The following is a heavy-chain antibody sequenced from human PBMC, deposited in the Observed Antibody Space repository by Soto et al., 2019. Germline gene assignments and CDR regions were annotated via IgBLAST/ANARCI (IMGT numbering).Heavy chain of an antibody. Sequence: GASVKVSCKASGYTFTSYYMHWVRQAPGKGLEWMGGFDPEDGETIYAQKFQGRVTMTEDTSTDTAYMELSSLRSEDTAVYYCATGVVPAAIGPYYYYTDVWGKGTTVTVSS. CDR2: FDPEDGET. D-gene: IGHD2-2*01. CDR1: GYTFTSYY. V-gene: IGHV1-24*01. CDR3: ATGVVPAAIGPYYYYTDV. J-gene: IGHJ6*03.